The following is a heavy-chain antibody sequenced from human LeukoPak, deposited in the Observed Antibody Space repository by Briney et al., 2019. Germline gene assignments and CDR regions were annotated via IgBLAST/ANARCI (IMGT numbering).Heavy chain of an antibody. V-gene: IGHV3-9*01. CDR3: AKSSFHIVVVTASPFDY. CDR2: ISWNSGSI. Sequence: NPGGSLRLSCAASGFTFDDYAMHWVRHAPGKGLEWVSGISWNSGSIGYADSVKGRFTISRDNAKNSLYLQMNSLRAEDTALYYCAKSSFHIVVVTASPFDYWGQGTLVTVSS. J-gene: IGHJ4*02. CDR1: GFTFDDYA. D-gene: IGHD2-21*02.